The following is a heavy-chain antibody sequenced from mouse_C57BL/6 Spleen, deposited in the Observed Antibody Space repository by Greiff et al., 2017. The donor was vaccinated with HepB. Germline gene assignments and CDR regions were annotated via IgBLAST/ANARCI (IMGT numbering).Heavy chain of an antibody. CDR1: GYSITSGYY. D-gene: IGHD1-3*01. CDR2: ISYDGSN. CDR3: ANNYEGFAY. Sequence: EVKLQQSGPGLVKPSQSLSLTCSVTGYSITSGYYWNWIRQFPGNKLEWMGYISYDGSNNYNPSLKNRISITRDTSKNQFFLKLNSVTTEDTATYYCANNYEGFAYWGQGTLVTVSA. J-gene: IGHJ3*01. V-gene: IGHV3-6*01.